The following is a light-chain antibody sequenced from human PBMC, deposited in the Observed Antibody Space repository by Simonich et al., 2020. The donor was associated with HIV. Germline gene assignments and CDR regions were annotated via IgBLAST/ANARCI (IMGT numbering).Light chain of an antibody. CDR2: EDS. CDR3: CSYAGSSTWV. J-gene: IGLJ2*01. Sequence: QSALTQPASVSGSPGQSITLSCTGTSSDVGSYNLVSWYQQHPGKAPKLMIYEDSKRPSGVSNRFSGSKSGSTASLTISGLQAEDEADYYCCSYAGSSTWVFGGGTKLTVL. CDR1: SSDVGSYNL. V-gene: IGLV2-23*01.